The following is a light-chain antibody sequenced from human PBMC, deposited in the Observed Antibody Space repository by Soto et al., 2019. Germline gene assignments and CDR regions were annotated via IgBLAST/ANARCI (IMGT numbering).Light chain of an antibody. CDR2: GAS. CDR3: QQYNNWPKT. Sequence: IVMTQSPATLSVSAGERGTLSWGASQSVSSNLAWYQQKPGQAPRLLIYGASTRATGIPARFSGSGSGTEFTLTISSLKSEDFAVYYCQQYNNWPKTFGQGTKVDIK. J-gene: IGKJ1*01. V-gene: IGKV3-15*01. CDR1: QSVSSN.